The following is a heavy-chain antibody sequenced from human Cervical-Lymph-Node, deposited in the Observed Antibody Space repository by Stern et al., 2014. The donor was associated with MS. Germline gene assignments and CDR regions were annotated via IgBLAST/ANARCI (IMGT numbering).Heavy chain of an antibody. V-gene: IGHV1-69*01. D-gene: IGHD1-1*01. CDR2: IIHLSGTS. J-gene: IGHJ1*01. Sequence: QVQLVQSGAEVKKPGSSVKISCKVSGGNFSTYAISWVRQAPGQEFEWMGGIIHLSGTSHHPQTFQGRLTITADETTATAYMLLNSLRSEDTAVYYCAGESGIPLEEDEFYFQDWGQGTLVTVS. CDR1: GGNFSTYA. CDR3: AGESGIPLEEDEFYFQD.